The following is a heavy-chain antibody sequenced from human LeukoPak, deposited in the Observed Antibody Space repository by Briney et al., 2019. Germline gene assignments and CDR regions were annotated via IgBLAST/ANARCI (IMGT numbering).Heavy chain of an antibody. J-gene: IGHJ4*02. CDR3: VRDDSEGVNY. V-gene: IGHV4-59*01. D-gene: IGHD2-21*01. Sequence: PSETLSLTCTVSGGSISSYYWSWIRQPPGKGLEWIGYIYYSGSTNYNPSLKSRVTISVDTSKNQFSLKLSSVTAADTAVYYCVRDDSEGVNYWGQGTLVTVSS. CDR1: GGSISSYY. CDR2: IYYSGST.